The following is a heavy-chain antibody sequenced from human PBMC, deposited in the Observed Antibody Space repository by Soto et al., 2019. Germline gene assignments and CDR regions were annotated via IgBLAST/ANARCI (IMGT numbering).Heavy chain of an antibody. CDR1: GFSFIKYA. V-gene: IGHV3-23*01. CDR2: LSGSGGST. CDR3: ARGFSAGKGSPPDY. J-gene: IGHJ4*02. D-gene: IGHD3-10*01. Sequence: SLRLSCAASGFSFIKYAMSWVRQAPGKGLEWVSGLSGSGGSTSSADSVKGRFAISIDNSRNTLYLQMNSLRDGDTAIYYCARGFSAGKGSPPDYWGQGTLVTVSS.